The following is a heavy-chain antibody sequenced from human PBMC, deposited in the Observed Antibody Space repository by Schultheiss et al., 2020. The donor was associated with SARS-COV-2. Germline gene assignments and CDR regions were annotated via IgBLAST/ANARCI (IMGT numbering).Heavy chain of an antibody. CDR2: IWYDGSNK. V-gene: IGHV3-33*01. CDR1: GFRFRSFG. Sequence: GGSLRLSCTASGFRFRSFGVHWVRQAPGKGLEWVTVIWYDGSNKYYADSVKGRFTISRDNSKNTLYLQMNSLRAEDTAVYYCARASRAQQLVNYGMDVWGQGTTVTVSS. J-gene: IGHJ6*02. CDR3: ARASRAQQLVNYGMDV. D-gene: IGHD6-13*01.